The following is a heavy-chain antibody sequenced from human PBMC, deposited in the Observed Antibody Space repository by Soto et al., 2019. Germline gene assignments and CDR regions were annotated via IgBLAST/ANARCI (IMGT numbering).Heavy chain of an antibody. CDR2: IYYSGST. D-gene: IGHD4-17*01. CDR3: ARATTTSDDYYYGMDV. CDR1: GGSISSYY. Sequence: KTSETLSLTCTVSGGSISSYYWSWIRQPPGKGLEWIGYIYYSGSTNYNPSLKSRVTISVDTSKNQFSLKLSSVTAADTAVYYCARATTTSDDYYYGMDVWGQGTTVTVSS. J-gene: IGHJ6*02. V-gene: IGHV4-59*01.